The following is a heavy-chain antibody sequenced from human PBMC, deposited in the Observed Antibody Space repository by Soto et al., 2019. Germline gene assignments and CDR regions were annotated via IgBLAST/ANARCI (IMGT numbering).Heavy chain of an antibody. CDR3: AREEVYANYYYYGMDV. CDR2: INSDGSST. CDR1: GFTSSSYW. J-gene: IGHJ6*02. D-gene: IGHD2-8*01. V-gene: IGHV3-74*01. Sequence: GGSLRLSCAASGFTSSSYWMHWVRQAPGKGLVWVSRINSDGSSTSYADSVKGRFTISRDNAKNTLYLQMNSLRAEDTVVYYCAREEVYANYYYYGMDVWGQGTTVTVSS.